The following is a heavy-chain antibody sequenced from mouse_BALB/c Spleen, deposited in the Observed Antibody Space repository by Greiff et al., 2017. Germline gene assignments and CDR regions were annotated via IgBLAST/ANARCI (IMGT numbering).Heavy chain of an antibody. CDR3: ARGDDGYYNSFFDY. CDR2: ISSGGSYT. Sequence: DVQLQESGGGLVKPGGSLKLSCAASGFTFSSYAMSWVRQTPEKRLEWVATISSGGSYTYYPDSVKGRFTISRDNAKNTLYLQMSSLRSEDTAMYYCARGDDGYYNSFFDYWGQGTTLTVSS. CDR1: GFTFSSYA. J-gene: IGHJ2*01. V-gene: IGHV5-9-3*01. D-gene: IGHD2-3*01.